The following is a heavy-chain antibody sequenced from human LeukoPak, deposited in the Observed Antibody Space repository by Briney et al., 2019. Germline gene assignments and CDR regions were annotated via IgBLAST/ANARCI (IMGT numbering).Heavy chain of an antibody. CDR3: ARDHGWSAPYNWFDP. Sequence: ASVKVSCKVSGYSFTSYYMHWVRQAPGQGLEWMGIINPSGGSTSYAQKFQGRVTMTRDTSTSTVYMELSSLRSEDTAVYYCARDHGWSAPYNWFDPWGQGTLVTVSS. V-gene: IGHV1-46*01. CDR2: INPSGGST. J-gene: IGHJ5*02. CDR1: GYSFTSYY. D-gene: IGHD6-19*01.